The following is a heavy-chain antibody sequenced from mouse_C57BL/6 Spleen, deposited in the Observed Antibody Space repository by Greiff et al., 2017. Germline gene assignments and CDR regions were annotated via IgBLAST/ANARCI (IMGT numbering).Heavy chain of an antibody. CDR2: IDPSDSYT. Sequence: QVQLKESGAELARPGASVKLSCKASGYTFTSYGISWVKQRPGQGLEWIGEIDPSDSYTNYNQKFKGKSTLTVDKSSSTAYMQLSSLTSEDSAVYYCARSGGKLRVAMDYWGQGTSVTVSS. J-gene: IGHJ4*01. V-gene: IGHV1-69*01. D-gene: IGHD3-2*02. CDR1: GYTFTSYG. CDR3: ARSGGKLRVAMDY.